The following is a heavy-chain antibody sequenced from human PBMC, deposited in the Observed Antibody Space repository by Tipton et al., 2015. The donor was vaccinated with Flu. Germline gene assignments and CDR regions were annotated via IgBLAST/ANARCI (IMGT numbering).Heavy chain of an antibody. CDR2: AYYRGSP. J-gene: IGHJ4*02. D-gene: IGHD1-7*01. Sequence: TLSLTCTVSGGSINSRTDYWVWIRQPPGRGLEWIGSAYYRGSPLYNPSLKTRVTMSVDMANNQFSLRLNSVTAADTAVYYCARRGTDWNYVGFDNWGQGTLVTVSS. V-gene: IGHV4-39*01. CDR3: ARRGTDWNYVGFDN. CDR1: GGSINSRTDY.